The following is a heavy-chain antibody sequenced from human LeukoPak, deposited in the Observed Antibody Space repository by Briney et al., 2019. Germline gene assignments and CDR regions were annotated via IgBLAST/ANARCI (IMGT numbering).Heavy chain of an antibody. Sequence: SETLSLTCTVSGGSISSYYWSWIRQPPGKGLEWIGYIYYSGSTNYNPSLKSRVTISVDTSKNQFSLKLSSVTAADTAVYYCARSRWLDAEYFQHWGQGTLVTVSS. CDR1: GGSISSYY. J-gene: IGHJ1*01. D-gene: IGHD6-19*01. CDR3: ARSRWLDAEYFQH. CDR2: IYYSGST. V-gene: IGHV4-59*08.